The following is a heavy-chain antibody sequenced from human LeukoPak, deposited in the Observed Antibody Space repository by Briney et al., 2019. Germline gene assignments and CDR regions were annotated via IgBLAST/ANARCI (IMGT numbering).Heavy chain of an antibody. Sequence: GVGLQISSQACASIFTTYWIGWVRRMTGTGREWGGALNHGDSDARYSLSFQGQVVFPAPKSIRTAYFKWNYMTTSDTAMFYCVRQRGASGTNRDFDPWGQGTLVTVSS. J-gene: IGHJ5*02. CDR3: VRQRGASGTNRDFDP. CDR2: LNHGDSDA. V-gene: IGHV5-51*01. CDR1: ASIFTTYW. D-gene: IGHD3-10*01.